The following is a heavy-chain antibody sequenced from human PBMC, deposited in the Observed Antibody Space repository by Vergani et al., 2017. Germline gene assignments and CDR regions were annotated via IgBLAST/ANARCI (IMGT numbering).Heavy chain of an antibody. D-gene: IGHD3-10*01. CDR3: ARVPLPLWFGESTTPPFDY. V-gene: IGHV1-18*04. Sequence: QVQLVQSGAEVKKPGASVKVSCKASGYTFTSYGISWVRQAPGQGLEWMGWISAYNGNTHYAQKLQGRVTMTTDTSTSTAYMELRSLRSDDTAVYYCARVPLPLWFGESTTPPFDYWGQGTLVTVSS. J-gene: IGHJ4*02. CDR1: GYTFTSYG. CDR2: ISAYNGNT.